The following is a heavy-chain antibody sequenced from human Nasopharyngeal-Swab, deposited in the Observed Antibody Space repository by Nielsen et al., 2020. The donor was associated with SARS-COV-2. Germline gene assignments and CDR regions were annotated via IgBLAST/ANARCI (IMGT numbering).Heavy chain of an antibody. CDR2: IQQDGTEK. Sequence: GESLKISCAASGFTFSAYWMSWVRQAPGKGLEWVANIQQDGTEKSYVDSVKGRFTISKDNAKDSLYLQMNSLRAEDTAIYYCTRDTPAMFAYWGQGTLVTVSS. CDR1: GFTFSAYW. J-gene: IGHJ4*02. V-gene: IGHV3-7*01. CDR3: TRDTPAMFAY.